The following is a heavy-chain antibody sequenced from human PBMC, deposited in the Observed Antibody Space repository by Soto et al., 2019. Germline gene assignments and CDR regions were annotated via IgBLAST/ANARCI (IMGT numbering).Heavy chain of an antibody. CDR1: GYSFTSYD. J-gene: IGHJ6*02. V-gene: IGHV1-8*01. CDR3: ATGGHVDTAMVYYSGMDV. D-gene: IGHD5-18*01. CDR2: MNPNSGNT. Sequence: ASVKVSCKASGYSFTSYDINWGRQATGQGLEWMGWMNPNSGNTGYAQKFQGRVTMTRNTSISTAYMELSSRRSEDTAVYYCATGGHVDTAMVYYSGMDVWGQGTTVTVSS.